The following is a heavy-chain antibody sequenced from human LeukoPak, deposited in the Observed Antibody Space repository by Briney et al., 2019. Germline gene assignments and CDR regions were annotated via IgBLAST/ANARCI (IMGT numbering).Heavy chain of an antibody. V-gene: IGHV4-59*12. CDR3: ARRPYWYFDL. D-gene: IGHD6-6*01. CDR1: GGSISSYY. Sequence: SETLSLTCTVSGGSISSYYWSWIRQPPGKGLEWIGHIYGSGSTNYNPSLKSRVTLSVDTSKNQFSLKLSSVTAADTAVYYCARRPYWYFDLWGRGTLVTVSS. J-gene: IGHJ2*01. CDR2: IYGSGST.